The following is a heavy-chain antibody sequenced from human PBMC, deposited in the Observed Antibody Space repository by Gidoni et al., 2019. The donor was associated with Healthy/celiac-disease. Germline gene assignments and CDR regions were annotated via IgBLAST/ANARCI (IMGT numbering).Heavy chain of an antibody. V-gene: IGHV3-15*01. CDR3: TTRYRYCSGGSCYGT. CDR1: GFPFSNAW. Sequence: EVQLVESGGGLVKPGGSLSLSCAASGFPFSNAWMSWVRQAPGKGLEWVGRIKSKTDGGTTDYAAPVKGRFTISRDDSKNTLYLQMNSLKTEDTAVYYCTTRYRYCSGGSCYGTWGQGTLVTVSS. D-gene: IGHD2-15*01. J-gene: IGHJ4*02. CDR2: IKSKTDGGTT.